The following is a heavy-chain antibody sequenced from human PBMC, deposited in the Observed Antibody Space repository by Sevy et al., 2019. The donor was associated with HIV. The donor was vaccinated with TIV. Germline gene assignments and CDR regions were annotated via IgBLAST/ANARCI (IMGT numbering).Heavy chain of an antibody. J-gene: IGHJ3*02. CDR3: AREDHYPLGYGSGSAHALDI. D-gene: IGHD3-10*01. CDR2: IYPGDSDT. V-gene: IGHV5-51*01. Sequence: GEALKISCKGSGYSFTSYWIGWVRQMPGKGLEWMGIIYPGDSDTRYSPSFQGQVTISADKSISTAYLQWSSLKASDTAMYYCAREDHYPLGYGSGSAHALDIWGQGTMVTVSS. CDR1: GYSFTSYW.